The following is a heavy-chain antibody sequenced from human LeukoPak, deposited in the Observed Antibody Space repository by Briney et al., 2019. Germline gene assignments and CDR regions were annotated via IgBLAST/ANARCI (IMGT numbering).Heavy chain of an antibody. J-gene: IGHJ3*02. V-gene: IGHV1-8*01. CDR3: ARGGFQYYYDSSGYYPHDAFDI. CDR1: GYTFTSYD. Sequence: ASVKVSCKASGYTFTSYDINWVRQATGQGLEWMGWMNPNSGNTGYAQKFQGRVTMTRNTSISTAYMELSSLRSGDTAVYYCARGGFQYYYDSSGYYPHDAFDIWGQGTMVTVSS. D-gene: IGHD3-22*01. CDR2: MNPNSGNT.